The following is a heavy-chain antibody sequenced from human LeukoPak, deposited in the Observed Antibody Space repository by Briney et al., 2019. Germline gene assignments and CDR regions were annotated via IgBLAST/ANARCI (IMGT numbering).Heavy chain of an antibody. J-gene: IGHJ4*02. V-gene: IGHV3-20*04. CDR1: GFTFDDYG. Sequence: GGSLRLFCAASGFTFDDYGMSWVRQAPGKGLEWVSGINWNGGSTGYADSVKGRSTISRDNSKNTLYLQMNSLRAEDTAVYYCAKSSVYAIYDYWGQGTLVTVSS. CDR2: INWNGGST. D-gene: IGHD2-8*01. CDR3: AKSSVYAIYDY.